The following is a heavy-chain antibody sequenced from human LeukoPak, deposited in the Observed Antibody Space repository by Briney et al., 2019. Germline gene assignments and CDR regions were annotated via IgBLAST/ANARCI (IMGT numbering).Heavy chain of an antibody. J-gene: IGHJ3*02. CDR3: ARVGHYDILTGHAFDI. CDR1: GLTFSSYS. D-gene: IGHD3-9*01. V-gene: IGHV3-21*01. Sequence: PGGSLRLSCAASGLTFSSYSMNWVRQAPGKGLEWVSSISSSSSYIYYADSVKGRFTISRDNAKNSLYLQTNSLRAEDTAVYYCARVGHYDILTGHAFDIWGQGTMVTVSS. CDR2: ISSSSSYI.